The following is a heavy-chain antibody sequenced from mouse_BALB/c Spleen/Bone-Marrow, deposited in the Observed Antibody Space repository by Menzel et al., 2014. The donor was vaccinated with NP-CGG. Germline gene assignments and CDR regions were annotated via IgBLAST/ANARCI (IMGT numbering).Heavy chain of an antibody. D-gene: IGHD2-4*01. V-gene: IGHV14-3*02. CDR1: GFNIKDTY. CDR3: AGLRPRFEFAY. CDR2: IDPANGNT. J-gene: IGHJ3*01. Sequence: EVQLQQSGAELVKPGASVKLSCTASGFNIKDTYMHWVKQRPEQGLEWIGRIDPANGNTKYDPKFQGKATITADTSSNTALLQLSNLTSEDTAVYYCAGLRPRFEFAYWGQGTLGTIS.